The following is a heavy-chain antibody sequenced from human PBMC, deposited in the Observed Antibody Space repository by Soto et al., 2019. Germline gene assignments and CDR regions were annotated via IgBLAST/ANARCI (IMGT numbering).Heavy chain of an antibody. CDR2: IWYDGSNK. Sequence: QVQLVESGGGVVQPGRSLRLSCAASGFTFSSYGMHWVRQAPGKGLEWVAVIWYDGSNKYYAVSVKGRFTISRDKSKNTLDLQMNSLRAEDTAVYYCARKNGGYDYVWGSYRYYGMDVWGQGTTVTVSS. V-gene: IGHV3-33*01. J-gene: IGHJ6*02. CDR3: ARKNGGYDYVWGSYRYYGMDV. CDR1: GFTFSSYG. D-gene: IGHD3-16*02.